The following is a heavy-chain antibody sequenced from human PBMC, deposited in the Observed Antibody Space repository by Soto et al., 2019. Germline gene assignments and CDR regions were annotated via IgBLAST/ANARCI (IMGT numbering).Heavy chain of an antibody. CDR3: ARQRGYNYYYYYGMEV. CDR1: GYSFTSYW. V-gene: IGHV5-51*01. CDR2: IYHGDSDT. D-gene: IGHD5-12*01. Sequence: GESLKISCKGSGYSFTSYWIGWLCQMPGKGLEWMGIIYHGDSDTRYSPSFQGQVTISADKSISTAYLQWSSLKASDTAMYYCARQRGYNYYYYYGMEVWGQGTTVTVSS. J-gene: IGHJ6*01.